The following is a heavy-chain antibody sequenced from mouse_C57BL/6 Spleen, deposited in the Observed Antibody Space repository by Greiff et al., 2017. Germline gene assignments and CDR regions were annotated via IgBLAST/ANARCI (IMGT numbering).Heavy chain of an antibody. V-gene: IGHV1-55*01. CDR1: GYTFTSYW. CDR3: ARLITTDVAAWYFDV. D-gene: IGHD1-1*01. Sequence: QVQLQQPGAELVKPGASVKMSCKASGYTFTSYWITWVNQRPGQGLEWIGDIYPGSGSTNYNEKFKSKATLTVDTSSSTAYMQLSSLTSEDSAVYYCARLITTDVAAWYFDVWGTETTVTVSS. CDR2: IYPGSGST. J-gene: IGHJ1*03.